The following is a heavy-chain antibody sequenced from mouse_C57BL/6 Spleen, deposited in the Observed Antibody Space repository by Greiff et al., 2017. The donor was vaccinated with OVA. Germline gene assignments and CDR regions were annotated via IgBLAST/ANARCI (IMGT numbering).Heavy chain of an antibody. CDR3: ARGEYSNYVFDY. D-gene: IGHD2-5*01. V-gene: IGHV1-69*01. CDR1: GYTFTSYW. CDR2: IDPSDSYT. J-gene: IGHJ2*01. Sequence: VQLQQPGAELVMPGASVKLSCKASGYTFTSYWMHWVKQRPGQGLEWIGEIDPSDSYTNYNQKFKGKSTLTVYKSSSTAYMQLSSLTSEDSAVYYGARGEYSNYVFDYWGQGTTLTVSS.